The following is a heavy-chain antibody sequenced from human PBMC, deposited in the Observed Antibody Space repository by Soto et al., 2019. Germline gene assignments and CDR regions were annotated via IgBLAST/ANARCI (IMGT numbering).Heavy chain of an antibody. Sequence: ASVKVSCKASGYTFTGYYMHWVRQAPGQGLEWMGWINPNSGGTNYAQKFQGWVTMTRDTSISTAYMELSRLRSDDTAVYYCARGYCSGGSCSILYFDYWGQGTLVTVS. CDR2: INPNSGGT. CDR1: GYTFTGYY. CDR3: ARGYCSGGSCSILYFDY. D-gene: IGHD2-15*01. J-gene: IGHJ4*02. V-gene: IGHV1-2*04.